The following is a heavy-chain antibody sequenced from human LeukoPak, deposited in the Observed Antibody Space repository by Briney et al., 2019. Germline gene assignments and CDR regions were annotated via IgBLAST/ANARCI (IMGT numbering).Heavy chain of an antibody. J-gene: IGHJ4*02. CDR3: ARDPSCSGGSCYSGV. V-gene: IGHV1-2*02. Sequence: GASVKVSCKASGYTFTGYYMHWVRQAPGQGLEWMGWINPNSGGTNYAQKFQGRVTMTRDTSISTAYMELSSLRSEDTAVYYCARDPSCSGGSCYSGVWGQGTLVTVSS. CDR1: GYTFTGYY. D-gene: IGHD2-15*01. CDR2: INPNSGGT.